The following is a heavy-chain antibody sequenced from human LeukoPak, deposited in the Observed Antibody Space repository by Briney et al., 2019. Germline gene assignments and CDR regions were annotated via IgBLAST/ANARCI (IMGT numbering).Heavy chain of an antibody. CDR3: ARDRYSEGGDPLDYYYYGMDV. J-gene: IGHJ6*02. CDR2: IYYSGST. CDR1: GGSISSYY. Sequence: SETLSLTCTVSGGSISSYYWSWIRQPPGKGLEWIGYIYYSGSTNYNPSLKSRVTISVDTSKNQFSLKLSSVTAADTAVYYCARDRYSEGGDPLDYYYYGMDVWGQGTTVTVSS. V-gene: IGHV4-59*12. D-gene: IGHD2-21*02.